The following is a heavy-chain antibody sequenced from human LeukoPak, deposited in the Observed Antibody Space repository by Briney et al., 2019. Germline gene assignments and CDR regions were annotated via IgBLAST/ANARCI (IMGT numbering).Heavy chain of an antibody. CDR1: GYTFTGYY. D-gene: IGHD6-6*01. CDR3: ARAGEATARLFDY. CDR2: INPNSGGT. V-gene: IGHV1-2*02. Sequence: VASVKVSCKASGYTFTGYYMHWVRQAPGQGLEWMGWINPNSGGTNYAQKFQGRVTMTRDTSISTAYMELNRLRSDDTAVYYCARAGEATARLFDYWGQGTLVTVSS. J-gene: IGHJ4*02.